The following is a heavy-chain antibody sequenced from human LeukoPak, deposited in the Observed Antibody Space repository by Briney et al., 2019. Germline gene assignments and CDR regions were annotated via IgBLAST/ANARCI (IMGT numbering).Heavy chain of an antibody. V-gene: IGHV1-24*01. D-gene: IGHD2-2*01. J-gene: IGHJ5*02. CDR2: FDPEDGET. Sequence: RRASVKVSCKVSGYTLTELSMHWVRQAPGKGLEWMGGFDPEDGETIYAQKFQGRVTMTEDTSTDTAYMELSSLRSEDTAVYYCATSRYCSSTSCQNWFDPWGQGTLVTVSS. CDR3: ATSRYCSSTSCQNWFDP. CDR1: GYTLTELS.